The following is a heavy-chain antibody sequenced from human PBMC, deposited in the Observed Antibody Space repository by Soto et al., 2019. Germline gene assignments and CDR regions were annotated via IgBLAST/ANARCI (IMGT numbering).Heavy chain of an antibody. CDR1: GFTFSSYA. V-gene: IGHV3-30-3*01. D-gene: IGHD4-17*01. CDR3: ARDYGDYGESYYYYGMDV. Sequence: GGSLRLSCAASGFTFSSYAMHWVRQAPGKGLEWVAVISYDGSNKYYADSVKGRFTISRDNSKNTLYLQMNSLRAEDTAVYYCARDYGDYGESYYYYGMDVWGQGTTVTVSS. CDR2: ISYDGSNK. J-gene: IGHJ6*02.